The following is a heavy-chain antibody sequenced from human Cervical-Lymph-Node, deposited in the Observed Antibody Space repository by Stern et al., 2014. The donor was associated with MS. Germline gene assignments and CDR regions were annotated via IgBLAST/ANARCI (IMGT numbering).Heavy chain of an antibody. V-gene: IGHV3-30*04. CDR1: GFSFSSFA. Sequence: VQLVQSGGGVVQPGRSLTLSCAASGFSFSSFAMHWVRQAPGLGLAWVAVISYDETTKHFADSVKGRFTISRDNSKNTLYLQMNGLRPEDTAVFYCARGTGGGADNYYYGMDLWCQGTTVTVSS. J-gene: IGHJ6*02. CDR2: ISYDETTK. D-gene: IGHD3-16*01. CDR3: ARGTGGGADNYYYGMDL.